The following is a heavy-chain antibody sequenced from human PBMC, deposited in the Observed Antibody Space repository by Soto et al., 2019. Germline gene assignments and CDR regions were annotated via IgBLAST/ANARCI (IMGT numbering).Heavy chain of an antibody. D-gene: IGHD6-13*01. J-gene: IGHJ4*02. CDR3: VTWGQQPDY. Sequence: GGSLRLSCAASGFTFSSFAIHWVRQAPGKGLEYVSAISSNGLSTYYANSVKGRFTVSRDNSKNTVYLQMGSLGTEDMAVYYCVTWGQQPDYWGQGALVTV. CDR2: ISSNGLST. V-gene: IGHV3-64*01. CDR1: GFTFSSFA.